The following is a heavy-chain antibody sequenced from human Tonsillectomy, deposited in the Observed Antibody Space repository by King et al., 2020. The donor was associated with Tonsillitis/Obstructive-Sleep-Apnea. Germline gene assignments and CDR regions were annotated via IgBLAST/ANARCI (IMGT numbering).Heavy chain of an antibody. D-gene: IGHD7-27*01. Sequence: VPLQESGPGLVKPSETLSLTCIVSGGSISNNYWTWIRQPPGEGLEWLGYINYSGNTNYNPSLKSRVTVSIDTSKNQFSLRLSSVTTADTAMYYCARRGNWGFFDYWGQGTLVTVSS. V-gene: IGHV4-59*01. J-gene: IGHJ4*02. CDR2: INYSGNT. CDR1: GGSISNNY. CDR3: ARRGNWGFFDY.